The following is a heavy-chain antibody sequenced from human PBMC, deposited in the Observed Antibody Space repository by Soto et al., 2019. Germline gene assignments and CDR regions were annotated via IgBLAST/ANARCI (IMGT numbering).Heavy chain of an antibody. CDR1: GGSFSGYY. CDR3: ARTPLRYRGGWFDP. CDR2: INHSGST. D-gene: IGHD4-17*01. Sequence: QVQLQQWGAGLLKPSETLSLTCAVYGGSFSGYYWSWIRQPPGKGLEWIGEINHSGSTNYNPSLKSRVTISVDTSKNQFSLKLSSVTAADTDVYYCARTPLRYRGGWFDPWGQGTLVTVSS. J-gene: IGHJ5*02. V-gene: IGHV4-34*01.